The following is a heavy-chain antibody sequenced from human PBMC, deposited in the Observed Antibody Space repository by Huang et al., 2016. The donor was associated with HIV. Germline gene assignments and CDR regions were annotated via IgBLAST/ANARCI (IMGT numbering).Heavy chain of an antibody. J-gene: IGHJ4*02. D-gene: IGHD3-9*01. CDR2: IYFSGST. Sequence: QVQLQESGPGLVKPSETLSLTCNVSGASISRNIYYWGWIRQPPGKGLEWLGSIYFSGSTFYTPSLTSRVTISLDTSKIQFSLKLRSVTAADTAVYYCARQGPYDMLTGSQTYYFDYWGWGTLVAVSS. V-gene: IGHV4-39*01. CDR1: GASISRNIYY. CDR3: ARQGPYDMLTGSQTYYFDY.